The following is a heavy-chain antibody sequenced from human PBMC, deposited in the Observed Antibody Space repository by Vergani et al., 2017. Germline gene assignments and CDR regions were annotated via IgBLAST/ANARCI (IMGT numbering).Heavy chain of an antibody. CDR2: INCSGSTT. V-gene: IGHV3-20*04. J-gene: IGHJ4*02. CDR1: GYTFDDYV. Sequence: EVRLAESGGGMVRPGGSLRLSCVSDGYTFDDYVMSWVRQAPGRGLEWVSGINCSGSTTGYAESVKGRFTISRDNAEKTLYLQINNLRAEDTAVYFCAGLHSSTDHIDFWGQGTLVTVSS. D-gene: IGHD2-2*01. CDR3: AGLHSSTDHIDF.